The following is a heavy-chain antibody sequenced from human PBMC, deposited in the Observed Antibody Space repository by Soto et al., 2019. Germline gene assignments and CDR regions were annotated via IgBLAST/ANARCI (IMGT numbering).Heavy chain of an antibody. V-gene: IGHV2-5*02. Sequence: QITLKESGPTLVKPTQTLTLTCTFSGFSLSTSGVGVGWIRQPPGKALEWLALIYWDDDKRYSPSLKSRLTITKDTSKNRVVLTMTNMDPVDTATYYCAHRVAAAGSPWFDPWGQGTLVTVSS. D-gene: IGHD6-13*01. CDR2: IYWDDDK. J-gene: IGHJ5*02. CDR3: AHRVAAAGSPWFDP. CDR1: GFSLSTSGVG.